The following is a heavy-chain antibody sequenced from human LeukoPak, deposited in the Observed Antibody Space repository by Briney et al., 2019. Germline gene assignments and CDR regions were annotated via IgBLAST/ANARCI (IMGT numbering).Heavy chain of an antibody. J-gene: IGHJ4*02. CDR2: ISGSGGST. CDR3: AKGDSSSWLFDY. Sequence: GGSLRLSCAASGFTFSSYAMSWVRRAPGKGLEWVSAISGSGGSTYYADSVKGRFTISRDNSKNTLYLQMNSLRAEDTAVYYCAKGDSSSWLFDYWGQGTLVTVSS. V-gene: IGHV3-23*01. D-gene: IGHD6-13*01. CDR1: GFTFSSYA.